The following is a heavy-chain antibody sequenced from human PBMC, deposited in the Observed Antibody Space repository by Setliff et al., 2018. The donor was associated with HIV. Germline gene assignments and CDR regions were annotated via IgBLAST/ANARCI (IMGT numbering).Heavy chain of an antibody. Sequence: GESLKLSCKGSGYSFTSYWISWVRQMPGKGLEWMGRIDPSDSYTNCSPSFQGHVTISADKSISTAYLQWSSLKASDTAMYYCARRSTAVAGTPYYYYMDVWGKGTTVTV. D-gene: IGHD6-19*01. CDR1: GYSFTSYW. V-gene: IGHV5-10-1*01. J-gene: IGHJ6*03. CDR2: IDPSDSYT. CDR3: ARRSTAVAGTPYYYYMDV.